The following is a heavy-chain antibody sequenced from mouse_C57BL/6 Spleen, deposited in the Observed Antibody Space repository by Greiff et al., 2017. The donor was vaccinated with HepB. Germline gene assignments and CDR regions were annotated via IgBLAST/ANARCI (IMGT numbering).Heavy chain of an antibody. CDR2: ISYDGSN. CDR1: GYSITSGYY. J-gene: IGHJ1*03. Sequence: EVQLQESGPGLVKPSQSLSLTCSVTGYSITSGYYWNWIRQFPGNKLEWMGYISYDGSNNYNPSLKNRISITRDTSKNQFFLKLNSVTTEDTATYYCARDRDIYGYFDVWGTGTTVTVSS. V-gene: IGHV3-6*01. CDR3: ARDRDIYGYFDV. D-gene: IGHD3-1*01.